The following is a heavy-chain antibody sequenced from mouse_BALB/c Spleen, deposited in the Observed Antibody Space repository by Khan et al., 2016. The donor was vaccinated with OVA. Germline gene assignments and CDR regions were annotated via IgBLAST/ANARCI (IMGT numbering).Heavy chain of an antibody. J-gene: IGHJ3*01. CDR1: GYTFTNYG. D-gene: IGHD2-4*01. CDR2: INTYTGEP. V-gene: IGHV9-1*02. CDR3: AKSREYDYDEFAY. Sequence: QSGPELKKPGETVKISCKASGYTFTNYGMNWVKQAPRKGLKWMGWINTYTGEPTYADDFKGRFAFSLETSASTAYLQINNLKNEDMATYFCAKSREYDYDEFAYWGQGTLVTVSA.